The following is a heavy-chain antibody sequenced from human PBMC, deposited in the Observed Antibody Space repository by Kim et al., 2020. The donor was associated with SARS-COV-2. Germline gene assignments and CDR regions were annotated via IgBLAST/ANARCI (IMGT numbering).Heavy chain of an antibody. V-gene: IGHV4-31*03. D-gene: IGHD5-18*01. CDR1: GGSISSGGYY. CDR2: IYYSGST. CDR3: ARAYSSGYSYGFFDY. J-gene: IGHJ4*02. Sequence: SETLSLTCTVSGGSISSGGYYWSWIRQHPGKGLEWIGYIYYSGSTYYNPSLKSRVTISVDTSKNQFSLKLSSVTAADTAVYYCARAYSSGYSYGFFDYWDQGTLVTVSS.